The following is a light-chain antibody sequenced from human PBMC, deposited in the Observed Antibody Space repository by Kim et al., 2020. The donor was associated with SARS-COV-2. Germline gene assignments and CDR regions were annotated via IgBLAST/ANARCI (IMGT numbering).Light chain of an antibody. CDR2: KVS. CDR3: MQGTHWPLT. CDR1: QGLVHSDGNPL. J-gene: IGKJ3*01. V-gene: IGKV2-30*02. Sequence: PSSISCKSSQGLVHSDGNPLLNWLQERPGQSPRRLISKVSTRGSGVPNIFIGRGSGADFALKISRVEAEDVGVYYCMQGTHWPLTFGRGTKVDIK.